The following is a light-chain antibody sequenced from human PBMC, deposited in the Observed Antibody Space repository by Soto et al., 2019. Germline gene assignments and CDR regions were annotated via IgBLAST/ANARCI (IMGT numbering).Light chain of an antibody. CDR2: VNSDGSH. J-gene: IGLJ2*01. CDR1: SGHSSYA. CDR3: QTWSTGIQV. V-gene: IGLV4-69*01. Sequence: QPVLTQSPSASDSLGASVKLTCTLSSGHSSYAIAWHQQQPEKGPRYLMKVNSDGSHNKGDGIPDRFSGSSSGAERYLTISSLQSDDEADYYCQTWSTGIQVFGGGTKLTVL.